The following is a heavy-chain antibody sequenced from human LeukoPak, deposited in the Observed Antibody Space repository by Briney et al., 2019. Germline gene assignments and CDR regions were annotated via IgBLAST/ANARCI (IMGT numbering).Heavy chain of an antibody. D-gene: IGHD3-9*01. CDR1: GFTFSIYA. J-gene: IGHJ4*02. V-gene: IGHV3-23*01. CDR3: ARYYDILTDYHRFDY. CDR2: VSPSGGST. Sequence: GESLRLSCADSGFTFSIYAMSWVRRAPGKGVEWVSTVSPSGGSTPYAASVKGRFTISRTSAKNTLYLQMSSLRADDTAIAFCARYYDILTDYHRFDYWGQGTLVTVSS.